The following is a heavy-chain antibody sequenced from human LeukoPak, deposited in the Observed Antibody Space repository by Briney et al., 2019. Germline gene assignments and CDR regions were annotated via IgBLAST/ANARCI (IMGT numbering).Heavy chain of an antibody. CDR2: IGGSGGIT. V-gene: IGHV3-23*01. Sequence: GGSLRLSCAATGFTFRSHAMNWVRQAPGKGLEWVSGIGGSGGITYYADSVTGRFTISRDNPKNTVYLQMNSLRAEDTAVYYCARVWGVVDDWGQGTLVTVSS. D-gene: IGHD3-10*01. CDR3: ARVWGVVDD. CDR1: GFTFRSHA. J-gene: IGHJ4*02.